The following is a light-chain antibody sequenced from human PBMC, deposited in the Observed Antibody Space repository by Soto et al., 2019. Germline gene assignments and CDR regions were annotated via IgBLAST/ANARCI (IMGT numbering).Light chain of an antibody. J-gene: IGKJ5*01. V-gene: IGKV3-11*01. CDR3: QQRRSWPPIT. CDR1: QSVSNY. CDR2: DAS. Sequence: ILLTQSPATLSLSPGERATLSCRASQSVSNYLVWYQQKPGQPPRLLIYDASNRATDVPARFSGSGSGTDFTLTISSLEPEDFAVYYCQQRRSWPPITFGQGTRLEIK.